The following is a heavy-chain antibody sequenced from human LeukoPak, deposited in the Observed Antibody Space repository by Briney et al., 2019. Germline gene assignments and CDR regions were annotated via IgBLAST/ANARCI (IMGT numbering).Heavy chain of an antibody. J-gene: IGHJ4*02. D-gene: IGHD2-2*01. CDR3: ATRVVPTAPLDY. CDR2: ISYDGSNK. V-gene: IGHV3-30-3*01. Sequence: GGSLRLSCAASGFTFSSYAMHWVRQAPGKGLEWVAVISYDGSNKYYADSVKGRFTISRDNSKNTLYLQMNSLRAEDTAVYYCATRVVPTAPLDYWGQGTLVTVSS. CDR1: GFTFSSYA.